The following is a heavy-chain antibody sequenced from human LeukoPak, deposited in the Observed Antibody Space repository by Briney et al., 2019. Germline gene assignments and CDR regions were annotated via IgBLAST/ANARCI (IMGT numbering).Heavy chain of an antibody. D-gene: IGHD6-13*01. CDR3: ARDKIAAATTGSSFHH. Sequence: GGSLRLSCAASGFTFRSYGMHWVRQAPGKGLEWVAFIRYDGSNKYYADSAKGRFTISRDNAKNSLYLQMNSLRAEDTAVYYCARDKIAAATTGSSFHHWGQGTLVTVSS. J-gene: IGHJ1*01. CDR1: GFTFRSYG. CDR2: IRYDGSNK. V-gene: IGHV3-30*02.